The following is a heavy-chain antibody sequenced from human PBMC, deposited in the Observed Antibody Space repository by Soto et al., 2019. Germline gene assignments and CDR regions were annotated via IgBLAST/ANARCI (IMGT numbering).Heavy chain of an antibody. V-gene: IGHV1-69*01. Sequence: QVQLVQSGAEVRKPGSSVKVSCKASGDTFSTHAISWVRQAPGQGLEWMGGIIPIFGTANHAQKFQGRVTISADASTSTAYMELSSLRSEDTAIYYCARGWGYDSSDYYYAYWGQGTLVIVSS. CDR2: IIPIFGTA. D-gene: IGHD3-22*01. CDR1: GDTFSTHA. J-gene: IGHJ4*02. CDR3: ARGWGYDSSDYYYAY.